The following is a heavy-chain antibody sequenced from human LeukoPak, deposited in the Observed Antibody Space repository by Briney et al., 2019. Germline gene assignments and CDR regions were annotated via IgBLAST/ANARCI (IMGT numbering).Heavy chain of an antibody. CDR3: AIGDGLGELSSSFDH. D-gene: IGHD3-16*02. CDR1: GFAFSNYA. V-gene: IGHV3-30*04. Sequence: PGGSLRLSCAASGFAFSNYAMHWVRQAPGKGLQWVAVISYDGTKKYYADSLKGRFTISRDNSKNTLYLRMNSLRTEDTAVYYCAIGDGLGELSSSFDHWGRGTLVTVSS. J-gene: IGHJ4*02. CDR2: ISYDGTKK.